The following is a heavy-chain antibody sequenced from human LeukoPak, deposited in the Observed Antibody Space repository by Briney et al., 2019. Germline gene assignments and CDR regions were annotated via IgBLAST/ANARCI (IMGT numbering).Heavy chain of an antibody. CDR3: ARDRACDGGYYMDV. D-gene: IGHD4-23*01. CDR1: GFTFSSYA. Sequence: GGSLRLSCAASGFTFSSYAMHWVRQAPGKGPEWVAVISYDGSNKYYADSVKGRFTISRDNSKNTLYLQMNSLRAEDTAVYYCARDRACDGGYYMDVWGKGTTVTVSS. J-gene: IGHJ6*03. V-gene: IGHV3-30*04. CDR2: ISYDGSNK.